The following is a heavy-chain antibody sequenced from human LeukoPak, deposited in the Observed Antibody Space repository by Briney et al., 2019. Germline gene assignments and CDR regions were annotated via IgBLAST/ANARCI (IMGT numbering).Heavy chain of an antibody. CDR1: GGSISSCSYY. J-gene: IGHJ4*02. CDR3: ARIVGSSGWYYFDY. Sequence: SETLSLTCTVSGGSISSCSYYWGWIRQPPGKGLEWIGSIYYSGSTYYNPSLKSRVTISVDTSKNQFSLKLSSVTAADTAVYYCARIVGSSGWYYFDYWGQGTLVTVSS. V-gene: IGHV4-39*07. D-gene: IGHD6-19*01. CDR2: IYYSGST.